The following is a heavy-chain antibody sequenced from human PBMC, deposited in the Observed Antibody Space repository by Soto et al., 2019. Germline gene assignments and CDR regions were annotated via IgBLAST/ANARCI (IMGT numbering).Heavy chain of an antibody. CDR2: IGHTGSPI. V-gene: IGHV3-11*01. J-gene: IGHJ4*02. CDR3: ARGSWYYCFGW. Sequence: QVQLVESGGGLVKPGGSLTLSCVGSGFALSDYYMSWIRQTPEKGLEWVAYIGHTGSPIFYADSVKGRFTISRDNAKNSLYLQMNSLRAEDTALYYCARGSWYYCFGWWGQGTLVTVSS. CDR1: GFALSDYY. D-gene: IGHD6-13*01.